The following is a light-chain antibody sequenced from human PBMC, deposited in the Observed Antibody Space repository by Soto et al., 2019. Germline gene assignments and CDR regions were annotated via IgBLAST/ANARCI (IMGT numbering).Light chain of an antibody. CDR1: QSVSSN. CDR3: QQYNNGWT. CDR2: GAS. Sequence: EIVMTQSPATLSVSPGERATLSCRASQSVSSNLAWYQQKPGQAPRLLIYGASTRATGIPARFSGSGSGTEFTLNISSLQSEYFAVYYCQQYNNGWTFGQGTKVEIK. J-gene: IGKJ1*01. V-gene: IGKV3-15*01.